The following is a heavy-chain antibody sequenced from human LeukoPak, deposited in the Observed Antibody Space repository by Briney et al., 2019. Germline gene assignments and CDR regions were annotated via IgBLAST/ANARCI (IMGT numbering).Heavy chain of an antibody. V-gene: IGHV5-51*01. Sequence: GESLKISCRGSAYNSSSYWLGWVRQMPGKGLEWMGIIYPGESDTRYSPALQGQVTISAAKSISTAYVQWSSLKASDTAMYYCAIKWDLYWFDPWGQGTLVTVSS. CDR2: IYPGESDT. J-gene: IGHJ5*02. D-gene: IGHD1-26*01. CDR3: AIKWDLYWFDP. CDR1: AYNSSSYW.